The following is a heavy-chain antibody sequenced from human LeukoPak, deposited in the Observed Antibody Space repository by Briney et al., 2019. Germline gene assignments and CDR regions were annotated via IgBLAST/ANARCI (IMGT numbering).Heavy chain of an antibody. Sequence: GGSLRLSCAASGFTFSSYGIHWVRQAPGKGLVWVSLINTDGSSTNYADSVKGRFTISRDNAKNTLYLQMNSLRAEDTAVYYCARDLVISGFWGQGTLVTVFS. V-gene: IGHV3-74*01. CDR2: INTDGSST. J-gene: IGHJ4*02. CDR1: GFTFSSYG. D-gene: IGHD4-23*01. CDR3: ARDLVISGF.